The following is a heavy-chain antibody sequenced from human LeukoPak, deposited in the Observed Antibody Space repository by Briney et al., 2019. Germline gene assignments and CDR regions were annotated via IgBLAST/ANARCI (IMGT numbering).Heavy chain of an antibody. J-gene: IGHJ5*02. V-gene: IGHV3-30-3*01. CDR2: ISYGGSNK. CDR1: GFTFSSYA. Sequence: GGSLRLSCAASGFTFSSYAMHWVRQAPGRGLEWVAVISYGGSNKYYADSVKGRFTISRDNSKNTLYLQMNSLRAEDTAVYYCARDWGVPAAIARRPYNWFDPWGQGTLVTVSS. CDR3: ARDWGVPAAIARRPYNWFDP. D-gene: IGHD2-2*01.